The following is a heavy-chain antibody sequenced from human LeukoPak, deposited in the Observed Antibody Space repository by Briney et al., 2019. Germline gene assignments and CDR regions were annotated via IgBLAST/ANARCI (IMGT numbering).Heavy chain of an antibody. CDR2: ISGSGGST. Sequence: GGSPRLSCAASGFTFSSYAMSWVRQAPGKGLEWVSAISGSGGSTYYADSVKGRFTSSRDNSKSTLYLQMSNLRAEDTAVYYCAKNRATGMAFYDYWGQGIQVTVSS. CDR1: GFTFSSYA. CDR3: AKNRATGMAFYDY. J-gene: IGHJ4*02. V-gene: IGHV3-23*01. D-gene: IGHD5-18*01.